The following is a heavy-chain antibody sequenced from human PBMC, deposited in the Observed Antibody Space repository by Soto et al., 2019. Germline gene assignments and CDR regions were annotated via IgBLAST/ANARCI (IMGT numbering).Heavy chain of an antibody. V-gene: IGHV3-53*01. J-gene: IGHJ6*02. CDR1: GFTVSSNY. CDR2: IYSGGST. Sequence: EVQLVESGGGLIQPGGSLRLSCAASGFTVSSNYMSWVRQAPGKGLEWVSVIYSGGSTYYADSVKGRFTISRDNSKNTLYLQMNSLRAEDTAVYYCARDLTDSSGWSLIGYGMDVWGQGTTVTVSS. CDR3: ARDLTDSSGWSLIGYGMDV. D-gene: IGHD6-19*01.